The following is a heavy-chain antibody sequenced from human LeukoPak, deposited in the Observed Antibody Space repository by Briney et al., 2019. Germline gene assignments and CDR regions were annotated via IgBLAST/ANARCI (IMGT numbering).Heavy chain of an antibody. J-gene: IGHJ5*02. V-gene: IGHV4-4*02. CDR2: IYHSGST. CDR3: ARGPPVVSPEGWFDP. CDR1: GGSISSSNW. D-gene: IGHD4-23*01. Sequence: SETLSLTCAVSGGSISSSNWWSWVRQPPGKGLEWIGEIYHSGSTNYNPSLKSRVTISVDKSKNQFSLKLSSVTAADTAVYYCARGPPVVSPEGWFDPWGQGTLVTVSS.